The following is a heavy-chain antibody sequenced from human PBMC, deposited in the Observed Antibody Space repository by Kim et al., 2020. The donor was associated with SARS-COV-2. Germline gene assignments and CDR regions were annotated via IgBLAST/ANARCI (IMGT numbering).Heavy chain of an antibody. D-gene: IGHD6-19*01. CDR1: GYTFTGYY. V-gene: IGHV1-2*02. CDR3: AGSSGWYVGGTDY. J-gene: IGHJ4*02. Sequence: ASVKVSCKASGYTFTGYYMHWVRQAPGQGLEWMGWINPNSGGTNYAQKFQGRVTMTRDTSISTAYMELSRLRSDDTAVYYCAGSSGWYVGGTDYWGQGTLVTVSP. CDR2: INPNSGGT.